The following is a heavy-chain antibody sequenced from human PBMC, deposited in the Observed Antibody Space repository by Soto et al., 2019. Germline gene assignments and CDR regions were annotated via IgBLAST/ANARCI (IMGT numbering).Heavy chain of an antibody. Sequence: SETLSLTCTVSGDSISSYYWSWIRQPPGKGLEWIASIYYSGSSNYNPSLKSRVTISVDTSKNQFSLKLRSVTAADTDVYYCASLWRSDLDYWGQGTLVNVSS. V-gene: IGHV4-59*01. CDR1: GDSISSYY. CDR2: IYYSGSS. J-gene: IGHJ4*02. CDR3: ASLWRSDLDY. D-gene: IGHD1-1*01.